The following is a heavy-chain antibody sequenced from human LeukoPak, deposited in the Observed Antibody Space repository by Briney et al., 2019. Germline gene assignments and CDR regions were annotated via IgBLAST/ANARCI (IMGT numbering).Heavy chain of an antibody. CDR1: GFTFSSYG. CDR2: ISYDGSNK. CDR3: AKRPVLDY. D-gene: IGHD6-6*01. Sequence: PGGSLRLSCAASGFTFSSYGMHWVRQAPGKGLEWVAVISYDGSNKYYADSVKGRFTISRVNSKNTLYLQMNSLRAEDTAVYYCAKRPVLDYWGQGTLVTVSS. V-gene: IGHV3-30*18. J-gene: IGHJ4*02.